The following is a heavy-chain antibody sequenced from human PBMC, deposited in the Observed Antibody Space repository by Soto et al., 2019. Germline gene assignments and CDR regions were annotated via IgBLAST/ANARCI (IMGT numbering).Heavy chain of an antibody. CDR1: GGSISSGGYY. Sequence: QVQLQESGPGLVKPSQTLSLTCTVSGGSISSGGYYWSWIRQHPGKGLEWIGYIYYSGSTYYNPSLKSRVTISVDTSKNQFSLKLSSVTAADTAVYYCARERIAAARRGNFDYWGQGTLVTVSS. CDR2: IYYSGST. D-gene: IGHD6-13*01. CDR3: ARERIAAARRGNFDY. J-gene: IGHJ4*02. V-gene: IGHV4-31*03.